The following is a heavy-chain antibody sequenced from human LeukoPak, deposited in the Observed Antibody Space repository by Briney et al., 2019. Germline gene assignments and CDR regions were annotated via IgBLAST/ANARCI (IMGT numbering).Heavy chain of an antibody. CDR1: GYTFTSYD. J-gene: IGHJ1*01. CDR3: ARGCEPPGYFQH. CDR2: MNPNSGNT. V-gene: IGHV1-8*03. Sequence: ASVKVSCKASGYTFTSYDINWVRQATGQGLEWMGWMNPNSGNTGYAQKSQGRVTITRNTSISTGYMELSSLRSEDTAVYYCARGCEPPGYFQHWGQGTLVTVSS.